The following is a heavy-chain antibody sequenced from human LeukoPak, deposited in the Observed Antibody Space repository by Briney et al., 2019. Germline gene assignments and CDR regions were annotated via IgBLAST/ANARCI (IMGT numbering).Heavy chain of an antibody. D-gene: IGHD2-2*01. CDR2: IKQDGSEK. CDR1: GFNFKNYW. V-gene: IGHV3-7*01. Sequence: GGSLRLSCGASGFNFKNYWMTWVRQAPGRGLEWVAKIKQDGSEKDYVDSVKGLFTISRDNAKNSLYLQMNSLRADDTAVYYCAAYQSLGFWGQGTLVTVSS. CDR3: AAYQSLGF. J-gene: IGHJ4*02.